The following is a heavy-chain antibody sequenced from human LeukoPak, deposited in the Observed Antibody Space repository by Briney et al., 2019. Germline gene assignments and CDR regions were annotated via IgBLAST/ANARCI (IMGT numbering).Heavy chain of an antibody. V-gene: IGHV3-30*03. CDR3: ATSSGWYGTAEYFQH. J-gene: IGHJ1*01. D-gene: IGHD6-19*01. CDR1: GFTFSSYG. Sequence: GGSLRLSCAASGFTFSSYGMHWVRQAPGKGLEWVAVISYDGSNKYYADSVKGRFTISRDNANNSLYLQMNSLRAEDTAVYYCATSSGWYGTAEYFQHWGQGILVAVSS. CDR2: ISYDGSNK.